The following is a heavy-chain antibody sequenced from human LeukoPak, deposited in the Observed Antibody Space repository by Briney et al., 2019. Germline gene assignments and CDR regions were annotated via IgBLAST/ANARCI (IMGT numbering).Heavy chain of an antibody. CDR2: IYYSGST. Sequence: SETLSLTCTVSGGSIIIVSYFWGWIRQPPGKGLEWIGSIYYSGSTYYNPSLKSRVTISVDTSKSQFSLKLSSVTTADTAVYYCVHGSGSFRYYLDYWGQGTLVTVSS. D-gene: IGHD3-10*01. CDR1: GGSIIIVSYF. V-gene: IGHV4-39*01. CDR3: VHGSGSFRYYLDY. J-gene: IGHJ4*02.